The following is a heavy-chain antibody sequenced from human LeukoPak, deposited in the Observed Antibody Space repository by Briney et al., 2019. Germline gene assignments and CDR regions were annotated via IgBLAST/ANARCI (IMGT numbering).Heavy chain of an antibody. J-gene: IGHJ3*02. CDR3: ARDSLVIKDAFDI. D-gene: IGHD3-9*01. Sequence: PGGSLRLSCAASGFTFSSYWMSCVRQAPGKGLEWVANIRQDGSEKYYVDSVKGRFTISRDNAKNSLYLQMNSLRAEDTAVYYCARDSLVIKDAFDIWGQGTMVTVSS. V-gene: IGHV3-7*01. CDR1: GFTFSSYW. CDR2: IRQDGSEK.